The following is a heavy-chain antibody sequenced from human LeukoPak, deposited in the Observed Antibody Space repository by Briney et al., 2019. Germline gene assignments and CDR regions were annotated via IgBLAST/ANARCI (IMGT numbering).Heavy chain of an antibody. D-gene: IGHD1-26*01. CDR1: GVSISTYY. V-gene: IGHV4-4*07. CDR2: IYSSGNT. J-gene: IGHJ3*02. CDR3: ARERGILRGDAFDI. Sequence: SETLSLTCTVSGVSISTYYWTWIRQPAGKGLEWIGRIYSSGNTNYNPSLESRVTMSIDTSKNQFSLKLSSVTAADTAVYYCARERGILRGDAFDIWGQGTMVTVSS.